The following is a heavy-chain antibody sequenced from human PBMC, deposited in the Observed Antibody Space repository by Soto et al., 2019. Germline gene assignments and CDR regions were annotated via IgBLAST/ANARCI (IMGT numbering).Heavy chain of an antibody. CDR1: GGTFSSYA. CDR3: ARDRAPNGSGSYLPV. D-gene: IGHD3-10*01. Sequence: QVQLVQSGAEVKKPGSSVKVSCKASGGTFSSYAISWVRQAPGQGLELMGGIIPIFGTANYAQKFQGRATITADASTSTAYTELSSLRSEDTAVYYCARDRAPNGSGSYLPVWCEGTLVTVSS. CDR2: IIPIFGTA. J-gene: IGHJ4*02. V-gene: IGHV1-69*12.